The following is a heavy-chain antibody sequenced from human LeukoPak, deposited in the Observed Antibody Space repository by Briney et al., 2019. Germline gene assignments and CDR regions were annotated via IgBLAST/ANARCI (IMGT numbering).Heavy chain of an antibody. CDR2: ISGSGGST. Sequence: GGSLRLSCAASGFSVSSNYMSWVRQAPGKGLEWVSAISGSGGSTYYADSVKGRFTISRDNSKNTLYLQMNSLRAEDTAVYYCAKGRMVYAPYYMDVWGKGTTVTVSS. V-gene: IGHV3-23*01. CDR1: GFSVSSNY. D-gene: IGHD2-8*01. J-gene: IGHJ6*03. CDR3: AKGRMVYAPYYMDV.